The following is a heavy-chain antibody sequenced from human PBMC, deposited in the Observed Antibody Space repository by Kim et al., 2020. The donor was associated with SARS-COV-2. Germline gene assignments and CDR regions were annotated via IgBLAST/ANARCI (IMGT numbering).Heavy chain of an antibody. V-gene: IGHV3-53*01. Sequence: RGRFTISGDNSKNTLYLQMNSLRAEDTAVYYCARGNSSGYRWIEEYYFDYWGQGTLVTVSS. J-gene: IGHJ4*02. D-gene: IGHD3-22*01. CDR3: ARGNSSGYRWIEEYYFDY.